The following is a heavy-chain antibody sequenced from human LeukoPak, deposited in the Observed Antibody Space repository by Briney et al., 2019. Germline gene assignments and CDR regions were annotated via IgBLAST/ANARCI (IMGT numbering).Heavy chain of an antibody. V-gene: IGHV3-21*04. J-gene: IGHJ4*02. CDR2: ISGSSTYI. CDR1: GFSFSDYT. CDR3: ATSDTLTGYYMGVMFY. Sequence: KPGGSLRLSCAASGFSFSDYTMNWVRQAPGKGLEWVSSISGSSTYIYYADSVKGRFTISRDNFKNTLYLQMNSLRAEDTAVYYCATSDTLTGYYMGVMFYWGQGTLVTVSS. D-gene: IGHD3-9*01.